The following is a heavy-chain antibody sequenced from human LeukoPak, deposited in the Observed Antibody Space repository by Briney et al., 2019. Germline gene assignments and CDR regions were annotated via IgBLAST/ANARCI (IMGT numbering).Heavy chain of an antibody. Sequence: GESLQISCKGSGYSFTTYSLAWGRQMPGKGLEWMGIIYPGDSDTRYSPSFQGQVTISADMSIRTSYLLCCVMKASATAIYDCARRGSGCTVDYWGQGTLVTVSS. CDR1: GYSFTTYS. CDR2: IYPGDSDT. CDR3: ARRGSGCTVDY. D-gene: IGHD3-16*01. J-gene: IGHJ4*02. V-gene: IGHV5-51*01.